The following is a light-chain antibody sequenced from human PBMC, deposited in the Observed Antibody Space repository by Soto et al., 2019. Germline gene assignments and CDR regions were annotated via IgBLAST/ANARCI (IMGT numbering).Light chain of an antibody. CDR1: SSDVGNYNL. CDR2: EVT. CDR3: CSYAGSSTPLV. J-gene: IGLJ3*02. V-gene: IGLV2-23*02. Sequence: QSALTQPASVSGSRGQSITISCTGTSSDVGNYNLVSWYQKHPGKAPKLLIYEVTQRPSGVTNRFSGSKSGNTASLTISGIQAEDEADYYCCSYAGSSTPLVFGGGTQLTVL.